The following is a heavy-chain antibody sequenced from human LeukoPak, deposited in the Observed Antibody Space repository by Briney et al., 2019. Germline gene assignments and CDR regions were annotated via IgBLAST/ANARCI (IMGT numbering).Heavy chain of an antibody. CDR2: ISWNSGSI. D-gene: IGHD6-13*01. CDR3: AKVSDNSSWDAFDI. Sequence: GRSLRLSCAASGFTFDDYAMHWVRQAPGKGLEWVSGISWNSGSIGYADSVKGRFTISRDNAKNSLYLQMNSLRAEDMALYYCAKVSDNSSWDAFDIWGQGTMVTVSS. CDR1: GFTFDDYA. V-gene: IGHV3-9*03. J-gene: IGHJ3*02.